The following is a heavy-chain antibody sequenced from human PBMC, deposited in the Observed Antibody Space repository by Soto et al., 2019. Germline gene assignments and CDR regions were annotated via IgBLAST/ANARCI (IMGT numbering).Heavy chain of an antibody. J-gene: IGHJ4*02. CDR1: GYSISSGYY. CDR2: IYHSGST. CDR3: ARVHSGYSRFDY. Sequence: TSETLSLTCVVSGYSISSGYYWGWIRQPPGKGLEWIGSIYHSGSTYYNPSLKSRVTISVDTSKNQFSLKLSSVTAAETAVYYCARVHSGYSRFDYWGQGSLVTVSS. D-gene: IGHD3-22*01. V-gene: IGHV4-38-2*01.